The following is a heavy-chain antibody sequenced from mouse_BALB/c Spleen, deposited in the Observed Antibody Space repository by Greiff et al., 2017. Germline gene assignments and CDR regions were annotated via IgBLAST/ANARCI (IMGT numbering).Heavy chain of an antibody. V-gene: IGHV5-12-2*01. CDR1: GFTFSSYT. J-gene: IGHJ4*01. CDR2: ISNGGGST. Sequence: EVKVVESGGGLVQPGGSLKLSCAASGFTFSSYTMSWVRQTPEKRLEWVAYISNGGGSTYYPDTVKGRFTISRDNAKNTLYLQMSSLKSEDTAMYYCARHADRYAMDYWGQGTSVTVSS. CDR3: ARHADRYAMDY. D-gene: IGHD2-14*01.